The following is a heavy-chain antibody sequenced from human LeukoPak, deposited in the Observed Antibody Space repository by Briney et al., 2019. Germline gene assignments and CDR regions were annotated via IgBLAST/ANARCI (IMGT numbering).Heavy chain of an antibody. D-gene: IGHD3-9*01. CDR1: GGSFSGYY. J-gene: IGHJ4*02. Sequence: SETLSLTCAVYGGSFSGYYWSWIRQPPGKGLEWIGETNHSGSTNYNPSLKSRVTISVDTSKNQFSLKLSSVTAADTAVYYCARGIRYFDWLLLGYYFDYWGQGTLVTVSS. V-gene: IGHV4-34*01. CDR2: TNHSGST. CDR3: ARGIRYFDWLLLGYYFDY.